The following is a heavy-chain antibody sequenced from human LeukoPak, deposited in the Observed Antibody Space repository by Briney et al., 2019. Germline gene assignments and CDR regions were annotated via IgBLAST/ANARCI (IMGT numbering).Heavy chain of an antibody. CDR3: ARDMQLST. V-gene: IGHV3-23*01. J-gene: IGHJ3*01. CDR2: ISYSGANS. CDR1: GFTFSGSA. D-gene: IGHD3-16*02. Sequence: GGTLRLSCAASGFTFSGSAMSWVRQAPGEGLEWVSLISYSGANSYYTDSVRGRFTISKDNSKNSSFLQRNSLTAEDRAIYYCARDMQLSTWGLGTMTRVSS.